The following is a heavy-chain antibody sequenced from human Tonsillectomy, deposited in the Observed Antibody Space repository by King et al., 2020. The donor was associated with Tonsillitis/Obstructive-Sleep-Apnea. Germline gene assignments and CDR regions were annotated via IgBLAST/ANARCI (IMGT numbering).Heavy chain of an antibody. CDR2: VNPKSGGT. V-gene: IGHV1-2*02. J-gene: IGHJ4*02. D-gene: IGHD3-22*01. Sequence: VQLVESGAEVKKPGASVKVSCKASGYTFTGYYMHWVRQAPGQGLEWMGWVNPKSGGTNYAQQFQGRVTMTRDTSLSTAYMELSSLRSDDTAVYYCARVAYYYDSSGALDYWGQGTLVTVSS. CDR3: ARVAYYYDSSGALDY. CDR1: GYTFTGYY.